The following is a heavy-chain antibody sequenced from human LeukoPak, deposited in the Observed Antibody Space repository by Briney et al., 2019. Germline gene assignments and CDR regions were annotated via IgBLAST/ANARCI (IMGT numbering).Heavy chain of an antibody. CDR3: ATGHHYDILMGAFDI. J-gene: IGHJ3*02. V-gene: IGHV1-24*01. CDR1: GYTLTELS. CDR2: FDPEDGET. D-gene: IGHD3-9*01. Sequence: ASVKVSCKVSGYTLTELSMHWVRQAPGKGLEWMGGFDPEDGETIYAQKVQGRVTMTEDTSTDTAYMELSSLRSEDTAVYYCATGHHYDILMGAFDIWGQGTMVTVSS.